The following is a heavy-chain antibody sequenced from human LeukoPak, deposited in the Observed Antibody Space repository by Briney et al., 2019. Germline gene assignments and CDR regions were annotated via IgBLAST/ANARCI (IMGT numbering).Heavy chain of an antibody. D-gene: IGHD2-8*02. V-gene: IGHV3-23*01. CDR2: IGGSDGST. Sequence: GGSLRLSCAASGFTFSTYVMSWVRQAPGKELEWVSAIGGSDGSTYYADSVKGRFTVSRDNSKNTLYLQLNSLRVEDTAVYYCAKVQTMPGGSRYFDYWGQGTLVTVSS. CDR3: AKVQTMPGGSRYFDY. J-gene: IGHJ4*02. CDR1: GFTFSTYV.